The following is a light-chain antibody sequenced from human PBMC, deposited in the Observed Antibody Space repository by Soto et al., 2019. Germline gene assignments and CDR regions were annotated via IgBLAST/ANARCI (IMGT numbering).Light chain of an antibody. CDR2: SAS. V-gene: IGKV3-20*01. J-gene: IGKJ5*01. CDR3: QQYETSLPIT. Sequence: EIVLAQSPVTLALSPGERATLSCRAIQSVSSAYLAWYQQKPGQAPSLLIYSASNRATGIPDRFSGSGSGTDFTLTISRLEPEDFAVYYCQQYETSLPITFGQGTRLAIK. CDR1: QSVSSAY.